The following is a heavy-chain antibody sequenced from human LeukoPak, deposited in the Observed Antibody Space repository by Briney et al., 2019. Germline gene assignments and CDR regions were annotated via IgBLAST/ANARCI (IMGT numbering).Heavy chain of an antibody. CDR1: GFTFSSYS. CDR3: ARDDSSSSVYGMDV. J-gene: IGHJ6*02. D-gene: IGHD6-13*01. Sequence: PGGSLRLSCAASGFTFSSYSMNWVRQAPGKGLEWVSSISSSSSYIYYADSVKGRFTISRDNAKNSLYLQMNSLRAEDTAVYYCARDDSSSSVYGMDVWGQGTTVTVSS. V-gene: IGHV3-21*01. CDR2: ISSSSSYI.